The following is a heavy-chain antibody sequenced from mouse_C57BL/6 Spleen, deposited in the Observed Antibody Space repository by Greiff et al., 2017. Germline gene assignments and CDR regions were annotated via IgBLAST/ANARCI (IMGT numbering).Heavy chain of an antibody. D-gene: IGHD4-1*01. V-gene: IGHV5-17*01. CDR1: GYTFTDYG. CDR3: ARDWDNAY. J-gene: IGHJ3*01. Sequence: EVMLVESGGGLVKPGASLKLSCAASGYTFTDYGMHWVRQAPEKGLEWVAYISRGSSTIYYADTVKSRFTISRDNAKNTPFVQMTSLRSEDTARFCCARDWDNAYWGQGTLVTVSA. CDR2: ISRGSSTI.